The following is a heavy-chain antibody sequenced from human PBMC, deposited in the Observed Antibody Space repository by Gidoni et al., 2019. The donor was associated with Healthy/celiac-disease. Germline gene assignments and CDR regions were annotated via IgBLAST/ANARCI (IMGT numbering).Heavy chain of an antibody. D-gene: IGHD4-17*01. CDR2: ISSSSSTI. CDR1: GFTFSSSS. Sequence: VQLVESGVGLVQPGGSLRLSCAASGFTFSSSSMNWVRQAPGKGLEWVSYISSSSSTIYYADSGKGRFTISRDNAKNSLYLQMNSLRAEDTAVYYCARGGDDGGTRGYDAFDIWGQGTMVTVSS. J-gene: IGHJ3*02. V-gene: IGHV3-48*01. CDR3: ARGGDDGGTRGYDAFDI.